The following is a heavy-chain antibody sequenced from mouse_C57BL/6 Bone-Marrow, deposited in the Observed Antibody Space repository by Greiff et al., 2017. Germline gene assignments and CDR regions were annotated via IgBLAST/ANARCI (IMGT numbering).Heavy chain of an antibody. Sequence: QVQLQQSGAELVRPGTSVKMSCKASGYTFTNYWIGWAKQRPGHGLEWIGDIYPGGGYTNYNEKFKGKATLTADKSSSTAYMQIRSLTSEDSAIYYCARARRYFDYWGQGTTLTVSS. CDR3: ARARRYFDY. J-gene: IGHJ2*01. CDR1: GYTFTNYW. CDR2: IYPGGGYT. V-gene: IGHV1-63*01.